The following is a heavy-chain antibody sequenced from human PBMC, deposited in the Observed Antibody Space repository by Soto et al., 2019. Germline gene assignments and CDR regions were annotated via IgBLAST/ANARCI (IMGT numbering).Heavy chain of an antibody. CDR1: GFTFSSHD. D-gene: IGHD3-22*01. Sequence: GGSLRLSCEASGFTFSSHDMSWVRQAPGKWLGWVSSINYNGATTYYADSVKGRFTISRDNAKNSLYLQMNSLRAEDTAVYYCARPTGSFYYDSSGSPVYWGQGTLVTVSS. CDR2: INYNGATT. CDR3: ARPTGSFYYDSSGSPVY. J-gene: IGHJ4*02. V-gene: IGHV3-23*01.